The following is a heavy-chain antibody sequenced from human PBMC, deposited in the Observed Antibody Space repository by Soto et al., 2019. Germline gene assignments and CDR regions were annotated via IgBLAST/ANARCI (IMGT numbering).Heavy chain of an antibody. CDR2: ISGSSSTI. V-gene: IGHV3-48*01. J-gene: IGHJ6*03. D-gene: IGHD4-4*01. CDR3: ASNGGLQYYYYYMGV. CDR1: GFTFGTYS. Sequence: GGSLRLSCAAPGFTFGTYSMNWVRQAPGKGLEWVSYISGSSSTIYYADSVKGRFTISRDNAKNSLSLQMNSLRAEDTAVYYCASNGGLQYYYYYMGVWGKGTTVTVSS.